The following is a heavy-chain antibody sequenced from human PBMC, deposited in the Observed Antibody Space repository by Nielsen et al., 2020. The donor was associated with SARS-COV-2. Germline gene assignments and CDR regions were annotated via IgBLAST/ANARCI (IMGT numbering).Heavy chain of an antibody. CDR1: GFTFSNYA. V-gene: IGHV3-23*01. Sequence: GESLKISCAASGFTFSNYAMSWVRQAPGKGLERVSSINSAGDVTYYTGSVKGRFTVSRDNSKSMVYLQMHSLRVEDSALYYCAKVAPTYIAAAAANYWGQGIVVTVSS. J-gene: IGHJ4*02. CDR2: INSAGDVT. D-gene: IGHD6-13*01. CDR3: AKVAPTYIAAAAANY.